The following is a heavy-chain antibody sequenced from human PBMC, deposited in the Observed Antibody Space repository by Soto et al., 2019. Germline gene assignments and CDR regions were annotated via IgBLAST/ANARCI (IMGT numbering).Heavy chain of an antibody. V-gene: IGHV3-21*01. J-gene: IGHJ3*02. D-gene: IGHD4-17*01. CDR1: GFTFSSYS. CDR3: ARELGKHDYGDYVPSAFDI. CDR2: ISSSSSYI. Sequence: EVQLVESGGGLVKPGGSLRLSCAASGFTFSSYSMNWVRQAPGKGLEWVSSISSSSSYIYYADSVKGRFTISRDNAKNSLYLQMNSLRAEDTAVYYCARELGKHDYGDYVPSAFDIWGQGTMVTVSS.